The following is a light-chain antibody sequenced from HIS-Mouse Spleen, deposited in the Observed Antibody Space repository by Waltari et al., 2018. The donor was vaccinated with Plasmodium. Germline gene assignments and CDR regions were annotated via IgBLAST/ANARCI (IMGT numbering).Light chain of an antibody. CDR1: SSDVGGYNY. J-gene: IGLJ2*01. Sequence: QSALTQPPSASGSPGQSVTISCTGTSSDVGGYNYVSWYPQHPGKAPKLMIYEVSKRPSGVPDRFSGSKSGNTACLTVSGLQAEDEADYYCSSYAGSNNLVFGGGTKLTVL. CDR2: EVS. CDR3: SSYAGSNNLV. V-gene: IGLV2-8*01.